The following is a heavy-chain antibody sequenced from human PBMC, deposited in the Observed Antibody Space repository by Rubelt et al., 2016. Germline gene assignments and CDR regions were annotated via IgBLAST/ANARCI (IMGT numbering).Heavy chain of an antibody. D-gene: IGHD3-10*01. J-gene: IGHJ4*02. CDR1: GGSISSYY. V-gene: IGHV4-59*01. CDR3: ARFASGKASHFDF. CDR2: IHYSGST. Sequence: QVQLQESGPGLVKSSETLSLTCTVSGGSISSYYWSWIRQPPGKGLEWIAYIHYSGSTKYDPSLKSRVTISVDPSKNQFSRSVNSVTAADTAVYYCARFASGKASHFDFWGQGTLGTVSS.